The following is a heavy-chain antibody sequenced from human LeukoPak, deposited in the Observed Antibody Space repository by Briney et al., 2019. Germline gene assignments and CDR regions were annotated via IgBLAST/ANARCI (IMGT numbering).Heavy chain of an antibody. J-gene: IGHJ4*02. Sequence: GASVKVSCKASGYTFTSYYMHWVRQAPGQGLEWMGIINPSGGSTSYAQKFQGRVTMTRDTSTSTVYMELSSLRSEDTAVYYCAREPDDFWSGYAFDYWGQGTLVTVSS. D-gene: IGHD3-3*01. CDR1: GYTFTSYY. CDR3: AREPDDFWSGYAFDY. V-gene: IGHV1-46*01. CDR2: INPSGGST.